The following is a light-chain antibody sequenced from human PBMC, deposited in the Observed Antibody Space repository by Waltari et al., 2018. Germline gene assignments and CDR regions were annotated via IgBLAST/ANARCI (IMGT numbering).Light chain of an antibody. V-gene: IGKV4-1*01. CDR3: QQYYSTPLT. J-gene: IGKJ4*01. Sequence: DIVMTQSPDSLAVSLGERVNINCKSSQSLLYISNNKNYLAWYQQKPGQAPTLLIYWASTRESGVPNRFSGSGSGTDFTLTISGLQAEDVAVYYCQQYYSTPLTFGGGTKVEIK. CDR2: WAS. CDR1: QSLLYISNNKNY.